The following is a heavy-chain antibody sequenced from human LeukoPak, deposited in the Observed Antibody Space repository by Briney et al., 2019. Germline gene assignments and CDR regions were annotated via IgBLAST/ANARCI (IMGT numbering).Heavy chain of an antibody. J-gene: IGHJ5*02. V-gene: IGHV4-61*01. CDR3: ARDFNYYGSGSFWFDP. CDR1: GGSVRSNSCY. Sequence: SETLSLTRTVSGGSVRSNSCYWSWIRQPPGKGLEWIGYIHYSGSTNYNPSLKSRVTISIDTSKNQFSLKLSSVTAADTAVYYCARDFNYYGSGSFWFDPRGQGTLVTVSS. CDR2: IHYSGST. D-gene: IGHD3-10*01.